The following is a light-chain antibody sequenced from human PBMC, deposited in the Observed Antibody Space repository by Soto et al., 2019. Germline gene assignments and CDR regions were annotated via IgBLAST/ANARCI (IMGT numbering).Light chain of an antibody. CDR1: SSNIEKNT. CDR3: AAWDDSLNGPHYV. J-gene: IGLJ1*01. CDR2: SNN. Sequence: QSVLTQPPSASGTPGQRVTISCSGSSSNIEKNTVSWFQQLPRTAPKLLIYSNNQRPSGVPDRFSGSKSGTSASLAISGLQSEDEADYYCAAWDDSLNGPHYVFGTGTKLTVL. V-gene: IGLV1-44*01.